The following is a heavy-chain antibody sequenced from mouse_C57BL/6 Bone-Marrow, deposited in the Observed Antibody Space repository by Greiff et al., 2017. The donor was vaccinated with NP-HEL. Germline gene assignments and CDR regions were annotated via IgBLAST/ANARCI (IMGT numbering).Heavy chain of an antibody. CDR1: GYTFTSYG. Sequence: VKLQESGAELARPGASVKLSCKASGYTFTSYGISWVKQRTGQGLEWIGEIYPRSGNTYYNEKFKGKATLTADKSSSTAYMELRSLTSEDSAVYFCARGYYGSNFDYWGQGTTLTVSS. CDR3: ARGYYGSNFDY. V-gene: IGHV1-81*01. D-gene: IGHD1-1*01. J-gene: IGHJ2*01. CDR2: IYPRSGNT.